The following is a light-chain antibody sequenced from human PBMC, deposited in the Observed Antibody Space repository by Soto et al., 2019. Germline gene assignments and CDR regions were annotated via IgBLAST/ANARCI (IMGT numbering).Light chain of an antibody. CDR1: QSVLYSSNNKNY. CDR2: WAS. Sequence: DIVMTQSPDSLAVSLGERATINCKSSQSVLYSSNNKNYLAWYQQKPGQPPKLLIYWASTRESGVPDRFSGSGSGTDFILTIISLQAEDVAVYYCQQYYSTPHTFGQGTKLEIK. J-gene: IGKJ2*01. V-gene: IGKV4-1*01. CDR3: QQYYSTPHT.